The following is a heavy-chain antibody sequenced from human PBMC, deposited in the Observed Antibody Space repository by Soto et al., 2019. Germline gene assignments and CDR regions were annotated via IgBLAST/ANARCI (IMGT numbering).Heavy chain of an antibody. V-gene: IGHV3-30*18. D-gene: IGHD5-12*01. Sequence: GGSLRLSCAASGFTFSHYGMQWVRQAPGKGLEWVAVISYDGSNKYYADSVKGRFTISRDNSKNTLFLQMNSLRAEDTAVYFCAKEEMATIDYWGQGSLDTVSS. CDR1: GFTFSHYG. CDR3: AKEEMATIDY. CDR2: ISYDGSNK. J-gene: IGHJ4*02.